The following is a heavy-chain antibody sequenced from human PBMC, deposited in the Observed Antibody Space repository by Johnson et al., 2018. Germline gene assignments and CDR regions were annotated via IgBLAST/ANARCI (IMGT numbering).Heavy chain of an antibody. Sequence: VQLVQSGGAVVEPGGSLRLSCEASGFTFDDHAMHWVRQTPGKGLEWVSVVSWAGDNTHYADSVKGRFTMSRDNSRLAVYLQMTSLRSEDTALYYCVKDMGCSNSTCPYSYYYMDVWGKGTKVTVSS. CDR2: VSWAGDNT. J-gene: IGHJ6*03. CDR1: GFTFDDHA. V-gene: IGHV3-43D*03. D-gene: IGHD2-2*01. CDR3: VKDMGCSNSTCPYSYYYMDV.